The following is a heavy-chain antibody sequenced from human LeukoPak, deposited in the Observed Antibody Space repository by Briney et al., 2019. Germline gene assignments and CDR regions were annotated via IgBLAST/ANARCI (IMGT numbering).Heavy chain of an antibody. V-gene: IGHV4-59*12. CDR2: MFHTGTS. J-gene: IGHJ4*02. CDR1: DASITKNY. Sequence: SETLSLTCSVSDASITKNYWTWIRQRPGKGLEWIASMFHTGTSDYNPSLKSRVSLSIDASKKQFSLQLRSVTAADTAVYYCTTVSPYGDYLYYFDFWGLGTLVTVSS. CDR3: TTVSPYGDYLYYFDF. D-gene: IGHD4-17*01.